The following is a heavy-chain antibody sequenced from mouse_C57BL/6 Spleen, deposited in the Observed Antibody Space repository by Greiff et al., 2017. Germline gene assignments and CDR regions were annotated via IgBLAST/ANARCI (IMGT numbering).Heavy chain of an antibody. CDR1: GYSITSGYY. D-gene: IGHD2-4*01. J-gene: IGHJ3*01. CDR3: ARDPYDYDGAWFAY. V-gene: IGHV3-6*01. Sequence: VQLQQSGPGLVKPSQSLSLTCSVTGYSITSGYYWNWIRQFPGNKLEWMGYISYDGSNNYNPSLKNRISITRDTSKNQFFLKLNSVTTEDTATYYWARDPYDYDGAWFAYWGQGTLVTVSA. CDR2: ISYDGSN.